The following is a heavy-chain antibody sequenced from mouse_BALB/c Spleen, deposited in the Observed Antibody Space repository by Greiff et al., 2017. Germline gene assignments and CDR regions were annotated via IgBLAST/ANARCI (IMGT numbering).Heavy chain of an antibody. J-gene: IGHJ1*01. CDR2: IWSGGST. CDR3: ASPPYYGSSYGYWYFDV. Sequence: VQLQQSGPGLVQPSQSLSITCTVSGFSLTSYGVHWVRQSPGKGLEWLGVIWSGGSTDYNAAFISRLSISKDNSKSQVFFKMNSLQANDTAIYYCASPPYYGSSYGYWYFDVWGAGTTVTVSS. V-gene: IGHV2-2*02. CDR1: GFSLTSYG. D-gene: IGHD1-1*01.